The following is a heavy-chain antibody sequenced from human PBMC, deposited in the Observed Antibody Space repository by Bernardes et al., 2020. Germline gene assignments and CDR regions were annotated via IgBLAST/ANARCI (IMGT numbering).Heavy chain of an antibody. D-gene: IGHD6-19*01. CDR3: ASRYSSPRTLRGDDY. J-gene: IGHJ4*02. Sequence: SETLSLTCTVSGGSISSSSYYWGWLRQPPGKGLEWIGSIYYSGSTYYNPSLKSRVTISVDTSKNQFSLKLSSVTAAETAVYYCASRYSSPRTLRGDDYWGQGTLVTVSS. V-gene: IGHV4-39*01. CDR2: IYYSGST. CDR1: GGSISSSSYY.